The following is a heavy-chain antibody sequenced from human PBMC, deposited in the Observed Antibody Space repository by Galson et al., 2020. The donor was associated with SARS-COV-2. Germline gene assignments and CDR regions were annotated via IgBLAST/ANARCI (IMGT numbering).Heavy chain of an antibody. CDR2: INPNSGGT. V-gene: IGHV1-2*02. CDR1: GYTFTDYY. CDR3: ARDQGGGSYRLGFDY. D-gene: IGHD1-26*01. Sequence: ASVTVSCKASGYTFTDYYMHWVRQAPGHGLEWMGWINPNSGGTNYAQQFQGRVTMTRDMSTSTAYMELSRLRSDDTAVYYCARDQGGGSYRLGFDYWGQGTLVTVAS. J-gene: IGHJ4*02.